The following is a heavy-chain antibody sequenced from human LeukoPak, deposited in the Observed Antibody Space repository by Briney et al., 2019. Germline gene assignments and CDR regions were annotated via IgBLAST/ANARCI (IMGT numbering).Heavy chain of an antibody. CDR2: IYTSGST. V-gene: IGHV4-4*07. Sequence: PSETLSLTCTVSGGSISSYYWSWIRQPAGKGLEWIGRIYTSGSTNYNLSLKSRVTMSVDTSKNQFSLKLSSVTAADTAVYYCARDPTKDYYGSWFDPWGQGTLVTVSS. D-gene: IGHD3-10*01. J-gene: IGHJ5*02. CDR3: ARDPTKDYYGSWFDP. CDR1: GGSISSYY.